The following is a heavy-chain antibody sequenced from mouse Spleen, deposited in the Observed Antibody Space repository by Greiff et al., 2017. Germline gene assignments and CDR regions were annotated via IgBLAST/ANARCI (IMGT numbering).Heavy chain of an antibody. D-gene: IGHD1-1*01. V-gene: IGHV5-9-3*01. Sequence: DVKLQESGGGLVKPGGSLKLSCAASGFTFSSYAMSWVRQTPEKRLEWVATISSGGSYTYYPDSVKGRFTISRDNAKNTLYLQMSSLRSEDTAMYYCARHVDYGSHYYAMDYWGQGTSVTVSS. CDR1: GFTFSSYA. CDR3: ARHVDYGSHYYAMDY. CDR2: ISSGGSYT. J-gene: IGHJ4*01.